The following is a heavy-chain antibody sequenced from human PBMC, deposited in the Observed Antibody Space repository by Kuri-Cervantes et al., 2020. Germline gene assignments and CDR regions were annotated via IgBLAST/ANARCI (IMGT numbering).Heavy chain of an antibody. Sequence: GGSLRLSCAASGFTFSSYALHWVRQAPGKGLEWVAVISYDGGNKYYAESLKGRFTISRDNSKNTLFLQMNSLRAEDTAVYYCARGRYDFWSGCFDIWGQGTMVTVSS. V-gene: IGHV3-30*07. CDR1: GFTFSSYA. CDR2: ISYDGGNK. J-gene: IGHJ3*02. D-gene: IGHD3-3*01. CDR3: ARGRYDFWSGCFDI.